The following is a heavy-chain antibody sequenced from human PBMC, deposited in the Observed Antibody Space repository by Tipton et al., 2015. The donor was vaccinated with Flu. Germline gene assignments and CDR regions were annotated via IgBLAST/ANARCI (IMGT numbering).Heavy chain of an antibody. CDR2: INPSIDKT. D-gene: IGHD1-1*01. J-gene: IGHJ4*02. V-gene: IGHV1-46*01. Sequence: QVQLVQSGAEVKKPGASVKISCKTFGYSLTNYYMHWVRQAPGQGLEWMGIINPSIDKTTYAQKFQGRVTMTSDTSTSTVYLELSSLRSEDSAVYFCARDGDWNEGYYLDYWGQGTRVTVSS. CDR1: GYSLTNYY. CDR3: ARDGDWNEGYYLDY.